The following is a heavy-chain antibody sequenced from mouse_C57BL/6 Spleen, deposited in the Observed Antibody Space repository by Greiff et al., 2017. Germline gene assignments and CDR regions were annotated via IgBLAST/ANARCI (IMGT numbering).Heavy chain of an antibody. Sequence: EVKLVESGGGLVKPGGSLKLSCAASGFTFSSYAMPWVRQTPGQRLEWVATISAGGSYTYYPDNVKGRYTISRDNAKNNLYLQMSHLKAEDTAMEYCAREKGTGCAYWGQGTRVTVSA. CDR2: ISAGGSYT. J-gene: IGHJ3*01. V-gene: IGHV5-4*01. CDR3: AREKGTGCAY. CDR1: GFTFSSYA. D-gene: IGHD3-3*01.